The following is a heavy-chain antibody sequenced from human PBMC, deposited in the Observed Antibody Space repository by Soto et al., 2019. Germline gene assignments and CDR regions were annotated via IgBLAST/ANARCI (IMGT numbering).Heavy chain of an antibody. D-gene: IGHD4-17*01. J-gene: IGHJ5*02. Sequence: QVQLQQWGAGLLKPSETLSLTCAVYGGSFSGYYWSWIRQPPGKGLEWIGEINHSGSTNYNPSLKSRVTISVDTSKNQFSLKLSSVTAADTAVYYCARRSTVTTFGAPSDWFDPWGQGTLVTVSS. CDR3: ARRSTVTTFGAPSDWFDP. CDR1: GGSFSGYY. CDR2: INHSGST. V-gene: IGHV4-34*01.